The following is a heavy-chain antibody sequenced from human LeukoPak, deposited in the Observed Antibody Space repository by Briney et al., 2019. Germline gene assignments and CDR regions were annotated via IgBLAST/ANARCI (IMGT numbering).Heavy chain of an antibody. V-gene: IGHV3-21*01. CDR3: ARDRIAVAGSDY. CDR2: ITSHSSYI. D-gene: IGHD6-19*01. CDR1: GFTFSDYT. Sequence: PGGSLRLSCAASGFTFSDYTMNWVRQAPGKGLEWVSSITSHSSYIYYADSVKGRFTISRDNAKNSLYLQMNSLRAEDTAVYYCARDRIAVAGSDYWGQGTLVTVSS. J-gene: IGHJ4*02.